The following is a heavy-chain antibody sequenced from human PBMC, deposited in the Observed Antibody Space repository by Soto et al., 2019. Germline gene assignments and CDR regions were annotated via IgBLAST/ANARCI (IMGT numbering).Heavy chain of an antibody. J-gene: IGHJ1*01. CDR3: ARSQNSYYYDSSGYYFRAEYFQH. V-gene: IGHV1-18*04. CDR2: ISAYNGNT. CDR1: GYTFTSYG. D-gene: IGHD3-22*01. Sequence: ASVEVSCKASGYTFTSYGISCVRQAPGQVLEWMGWISAYNGNTNYAQKLQGRVTMTTDTSTSTAYMELRSLRSDDTAVYYCARSQNSYYYDSSGYYFRAEYFQHWGQGTLVTVSS.